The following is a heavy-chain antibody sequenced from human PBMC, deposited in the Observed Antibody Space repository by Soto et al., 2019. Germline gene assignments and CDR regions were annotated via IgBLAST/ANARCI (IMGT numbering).Heavy chain of an antibody. Sequence: QVQLVESGGGVVQPGRSLRLSCAASGFTFSSYGMHWVRQAPGKGLEWVAVISCDGSNKYYADSVKGRFTISRDNSKNTLDRQMNGMRAEDTAVYYCAKDLLGWLLRQREDFGYWGQGTLVTVSS. CDR1: GFTFSSYG. D-gene: IGHD3-3*01. CDR2: ISCDGSNK. J-gene: IGHJ4*02. V-gene: IGHV3-30*18. CDR3: AKDLLGWLLRQREDFGY.